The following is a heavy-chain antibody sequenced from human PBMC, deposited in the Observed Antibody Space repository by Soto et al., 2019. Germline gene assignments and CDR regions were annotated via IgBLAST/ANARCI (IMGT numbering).Heavy chain of an antibody. J-gene: IGHJ4*02. CDR1: GFTFSSYG. D-gene: IGHD3-22*01. V-gene: IGHV3-33*01. Sequence: QVQLVESGGGVVQPGRSLRLSCAASGFTFSSYGMHWVRQAPGKGLEWVAVIWYDGSNKYYADSVKGRFTISRDNSKNTLYLQMNSLRAEDTAVYYSARDRSGDSTLQVDYYFDYWGQGTLVTVSS. CDR3: ARDRSGDSTLQVDYYFDY. CDR2: IWYDGSNK.